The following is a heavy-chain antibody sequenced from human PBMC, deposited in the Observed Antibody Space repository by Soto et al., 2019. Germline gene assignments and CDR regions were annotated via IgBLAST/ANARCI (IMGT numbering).Heavy chain of an antibody. J-gene: IGHJ6*02. CDR3: ATGRIVVVGSSAYYGMDV. CDR1: GGTLSNSA. D-gene: IGHD3-22*01. Sequence: QLQLAQSVAAVKKAGSSVKVYCKASGGTLSNSAFSWVRQAPGQGLEWMGGIIPVFGIVNYAQKFQDRVTITADESTSTAYMELRSRRSEDTAVYFCATGRIVVVGSSAYYGMDVWGQGTTVTV. CDR2: IIPVFGIV. V-gene: IGHV1-69*19.